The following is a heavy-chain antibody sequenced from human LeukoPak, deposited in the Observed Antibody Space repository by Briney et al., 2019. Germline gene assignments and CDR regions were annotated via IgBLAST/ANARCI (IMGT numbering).Heavy chain of an antibody. CDR2: INHDGSDK. D-gene: IGHD1-1*01. CDR1: GFNFSSFW. V-gene: IGHV3-7*01. CDR3: AKYSPANDPFDY. J-gene: IGHJ4*02. Sequence: GGSLRLSCAASGFNFSSFWMNWVRQVPGKGLEWVANINHDGSDKYYVDSVKGRFTISRDNSKNTLYLQMNSLRAEDTAVYYCAKYSPANDPFDYWGQGTLVTVSS.